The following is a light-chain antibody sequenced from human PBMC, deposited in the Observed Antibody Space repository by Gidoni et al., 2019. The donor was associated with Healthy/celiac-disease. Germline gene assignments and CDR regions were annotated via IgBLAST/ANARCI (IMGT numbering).Light chain of an antibody. CDR2: DAS. V-gene: IGKV1-33*01. J-gene: IGKJ1*01. Sequence: DIQMTQSPSSLSASVGDRVTITCQASQDISNYLNWYQQKTGKAPKLLIYDASNLETGVPSRVSGSGSGTDFTFTISSLQTEDIATYYCQQYDNLLWTFGQGTKVEIK. CDR3: QQYDNLLWT. CDR1: QDISNY.